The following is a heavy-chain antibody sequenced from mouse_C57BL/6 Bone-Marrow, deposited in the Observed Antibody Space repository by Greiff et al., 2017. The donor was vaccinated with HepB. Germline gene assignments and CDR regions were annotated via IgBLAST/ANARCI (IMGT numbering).Heavy chain of an antibody. D-gene: IGHD1-1*01. Sequence: EVQGVESGGGLVQPGGSLKLSCAASGFTFSDYGMAWVRQAPRKGPEWVAFISNLAYSIYYADTVTGRFTISRENAKNTRYLEMSSLRSEDTAMYYCARKGDYYGSSYWYFHVWGTGTTVTVSS. V-gene: IGHV5-15*01. CDR1: GFTFSDYG. CDR2: ISNLAYSI. CDR3: ARKGDYYGSSYWYFHV. J-gene: IGHJ1*03.